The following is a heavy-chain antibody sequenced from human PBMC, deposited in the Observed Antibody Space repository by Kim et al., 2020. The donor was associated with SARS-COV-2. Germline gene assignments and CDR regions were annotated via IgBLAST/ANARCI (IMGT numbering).Heavy chain of an antibody. CDR1: GGSFSGYY. CDR3: ARRSMVRGEDY. D-gene: IGHD3-10*01. Sequence: SETLSLTCAVYGGSFSGYYWSWIRQPPGKGLEWIGEINHSGSTNYNPSRKSRVTISVDTSKNQFSLKLSSVTAADTAVYYCARRSMVRGEDYWGQGTLVTLSS. CDR2: INHSGST. V-gene: IGHV4-34*01. J-gene: IGHJ4*02.